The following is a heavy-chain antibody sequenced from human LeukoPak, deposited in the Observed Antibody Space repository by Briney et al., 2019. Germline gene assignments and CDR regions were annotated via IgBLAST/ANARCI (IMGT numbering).Heavy chain of an antibody. J-gene: IGHJ6*02. Sequence: GGSLRLSCAASGFTFNSYTMHWVRQAPGKGLEWVAVISYDGSNKYYADSVKGRFTISRDNSKNTLYLQMNSLRAEDTAVYYCARNRALGYCSSTSCPLYYYYVMDVWGQGTTVTVSS. CDR2: ISYDGSNK. D-gene: IGHD2-2*01. CDR1: GFTFNSYT. CDR3: ARNRALGYCSSTSCPLYYYYVMDV. V-gene: IGHV3-30-3*01.